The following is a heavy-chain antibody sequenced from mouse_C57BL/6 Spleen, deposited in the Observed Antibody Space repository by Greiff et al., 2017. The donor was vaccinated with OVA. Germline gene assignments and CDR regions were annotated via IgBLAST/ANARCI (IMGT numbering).Heavy chain of an antibody. CDR2: ISYDGSN. Sequence: EVQLVESGPGLVKPSQSLSLTCSVTGYSITSGYYWNWIRQFPGNKLEWMGYISYDGSNNYNPSLKNRISITRDTSKNQFFLKLNSVTTEDTATYYCASGYSFDYWGQGTTLTVSS. D-gene: IGHD2-12*01. CDR3: ASGYSFDY. J-gene: IGHJ2*01. CDR1: GYSITSGYY. V-gene: IGHV3-6*01.